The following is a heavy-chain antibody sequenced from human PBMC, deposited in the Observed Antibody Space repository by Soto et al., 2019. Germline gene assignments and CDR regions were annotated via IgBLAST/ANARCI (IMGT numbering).Heavy chain of an antibody. D-gene: IGHD1-1*01. J-gene: IGHJ5*02. CDR3: ARHTFAPGNAPHNWFDP. CDR1: GGSISSYY. V-gene: IGHV4-59*08. Sequence: SETLSLTCTVSGGSISSYYWSWIRQPPGKGLEWIGYIYYSGSTNYNPSLKSRVTLSVDTSKNQFSLKLSSVTAADTAVYYCARHTFAPGNAPHNWFDPWGQGTLVTVSS. CDR2: IYYSGST.